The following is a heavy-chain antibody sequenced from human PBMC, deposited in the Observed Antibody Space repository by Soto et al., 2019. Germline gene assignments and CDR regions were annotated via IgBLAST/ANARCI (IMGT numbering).Heavy chain of an antibody. V-gene: IGHV3-23*01. CDR2: ISGSGGST. Sequence: PGGSLRLSCAASGFTFSSYAMSWVRQAPGKGLEWVSAISGSGGSTYYADSVKGRFTISRDNSKNTLYLQMNSLRAEDTAVYYCAKVSYSSSWYDPFDYWGQGTLVTVSS. CDR3: AKVSYSSSWYDPFDY. D-gene: IGHD6-13*01. J-gene: IGHJ4*02. CDR1: GFTFSSYA.